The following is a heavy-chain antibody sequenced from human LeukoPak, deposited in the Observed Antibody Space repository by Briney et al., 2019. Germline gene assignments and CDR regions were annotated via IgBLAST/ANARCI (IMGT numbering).Heavy chain of an antibody. D-gene: IGHD2-8*01. CDR2: ISGDGSST. V-gene: IGHV3-74*01. Sequence: GGSLRLSCAASGFTFSNYWMHWVRQAPGKGLVWVSRISGDGSSTYYADSVKGRFTVPRDNSKSTLYMQMNSLRAEDTAIYYCAKSMRGLNDYWGQGTLVTVSP. J-gene: IGHJ4*02. CDR3: AKSMRGLNDY. CDR1: GFTFSNYW.